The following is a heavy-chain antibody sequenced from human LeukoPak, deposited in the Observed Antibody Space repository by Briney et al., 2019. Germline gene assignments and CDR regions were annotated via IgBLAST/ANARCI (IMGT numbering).Heavy chain of an antibody. CDR1: GGSFSGYY. D-gene: IGHD3-3*02. CDR3: ARAADILDAFDI. Sequence: KPSETLSLTCAVYGGSFSGYYWSWIRQPPGKGLEWIGEINHSGSTNYNPSLKSRVTISVDTSKNQFSLKLSSVTAADTAVYYCARAADILDAFDIWGQGTMVTVSS. J-gene: IGHJ3*02. CDR2: INHSGST. V-gene: IGHV4-34*01.